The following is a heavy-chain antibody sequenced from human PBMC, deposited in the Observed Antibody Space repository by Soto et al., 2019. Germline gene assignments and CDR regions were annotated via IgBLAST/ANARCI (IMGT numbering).Heavy chain of an antibody. CDR3: ARRGVTGTTRFDP. CDR2: IYPGDSDT. J-gene: IGHJ5*02. Sequence: GESLKISCKGSGYSFTNYWIGWVRQMPGKGLEWMGIIYPGDSDTRYSPSFEGHVTISADKSINTAYLQWSSLKASDTAIYYRARRGVTGTTRFDPWGQGTLVTVSS. V-gene: IGHV5-51*01. CDR1: GYSFTNYW. D-gene: IGHD1-7*01.